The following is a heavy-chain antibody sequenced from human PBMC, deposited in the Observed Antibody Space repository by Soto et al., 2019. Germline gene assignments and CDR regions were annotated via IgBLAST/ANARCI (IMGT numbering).Heavy chain of an antibody. CDR3: ARSPYDYIWGSYRYAFDI. D-gene: IGHD3-16*02. V-gene: IGHV4-39*01. Sequence: QLQLQESGPGLVKPSETLSHTCTVSGGSISSSSYYWGWIRQPPGKGLEWIGSIYYSGSTYYNPSLKSRVTISVDTSKNQFSLKLSSVTAADTAVYYCARSPYDYIWGSYRYAFDIWGQGTMVTVSS. CDR1: GGSISSSSYY. CDR2: IYYSGST. J-gene: IGHJ3*02.